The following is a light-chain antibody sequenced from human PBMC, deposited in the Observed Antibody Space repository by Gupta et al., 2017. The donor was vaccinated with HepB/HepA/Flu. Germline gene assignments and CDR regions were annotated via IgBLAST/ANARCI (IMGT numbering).Light chain of an antibody. CDR1: QSISSY. V-gene: IGKV1-39*01. J-gene: IGKJ5*01. Sequence: DIQMTQYPSSMSASVGDRVTITCRASQSISSYLNWYQQKPGKAPKLLIYAASSLQSGVPSRFSGSGSGTDFTLTISSLQPEDFATYYWQQSYSTPPTFGQGTRLEIK. CDR2: AAS. CDR3: QQSYSTPPT.